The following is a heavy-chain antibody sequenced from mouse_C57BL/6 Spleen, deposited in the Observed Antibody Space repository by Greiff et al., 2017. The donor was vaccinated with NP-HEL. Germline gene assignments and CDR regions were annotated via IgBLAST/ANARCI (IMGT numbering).Heavy chain of an antibody. CDR1: GYTFTSYW. CDR2: IHPNSGST. V-gene: IGHV1-64*01. D-gene: IGHD1-1*01. J-gene: IGHJ2*01. Sequence: QVQLQQPGAELVKPGASVKLSCKASGYTFTSYWMHWVKQRPGQGLEWIGMIHPNSGSTNYNEKFKSKATLTVDKSSSTAYMQLSSLTSEDSAVYYCARHYYGSSYYFDYWGQGTTLTVSS. CDR3: ARHYYGSSYYFDY.